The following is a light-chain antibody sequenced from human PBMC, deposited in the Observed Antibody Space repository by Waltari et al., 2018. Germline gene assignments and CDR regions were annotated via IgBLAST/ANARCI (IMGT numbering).Light chain of an antibody. Sequence: SYELTQPPSVSVSPGQTARITCSGDALPKKYAYWYQQKSGQAPVLVIYDDSKRPSGIPERVAGSSSGTMATLTISGAQVEYEADYYCYSTDSSGNHGVFGGGTKVTVL. V-gene: IGLV3-10*01. CDR3: YSTDSSGNHGV. J-gene: IGLJ2*01. CDR2: DDS. CDR1: ALPKKY.